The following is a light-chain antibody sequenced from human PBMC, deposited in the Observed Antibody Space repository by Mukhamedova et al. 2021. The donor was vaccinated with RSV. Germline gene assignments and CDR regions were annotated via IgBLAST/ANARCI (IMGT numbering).Light chain of an antibody. CDR2: DVS. CDR3: CSYAGSSV. CDR1: Y. Sequence: YVSWYQQHPGKAPKLMIYDVSKRPSGVPDRFSGSKSGNTASLTISGLQAEDEADYYCCSYAGSSVFGTGTNVTVL. J-gene: IGLJ1*01. V-gene: IGLV2-11*01.